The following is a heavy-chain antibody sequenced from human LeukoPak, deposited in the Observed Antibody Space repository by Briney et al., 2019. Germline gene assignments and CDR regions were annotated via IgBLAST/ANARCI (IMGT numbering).Heavy chain of an antibody. CDR3: ARDFWSGYYYYYGMDV. CDR1: GGTFSSYA. J-gene: IGHJ6*02. V-gene: IGHV1-69*13. CDR2: IIPIFGTA. D-gene: IGHD3-3*01. Sequence: GASVKVSCKASGGTFSSYAISWVRQAPGQGLEWMGGIIPIFGTANYAQKFQGRVTITADESTSTAYMELSSLRSEDTAVYYCARDFWSGYYYYYGMDVWGQGTTVTVSS.